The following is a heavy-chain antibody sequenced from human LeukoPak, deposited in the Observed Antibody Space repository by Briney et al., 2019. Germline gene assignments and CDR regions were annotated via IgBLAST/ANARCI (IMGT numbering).Heavy chain of an antibody. V-gene: IGHV3-9*03. CDR1: GFTFDDYA. J-gene: IGHJ4*02. CDR2: ITWNGDNT. D-gene: IGHD7-27*01. CDR3: AKAAGDSYYDY. Sequence: GGSLRLSCAASGFTFDDYAMHWVRHAPGQGLEWVSGITWNGDNTVYADSVKGRFTISRDNARNSLYLQMNSLRAEDMAFYYCAKAAGDSYYDYWGRGTLVTVSS.